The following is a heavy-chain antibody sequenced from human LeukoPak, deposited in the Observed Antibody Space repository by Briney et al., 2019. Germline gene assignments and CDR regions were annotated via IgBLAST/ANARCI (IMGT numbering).Heavy chain of an antibody. D-gene: IGHD3-9*01. V-gene: IGHV4-34*01. Sequence: PSETLSLTCAIYSGSFSGYYWSWIRQPPGKGLEWIGEISHSGSTNYNPSLKSRLTISLDTSKNQFSLKLSSVTAADTAVYYCARGRAYFDWGQGTLVTVSS. CDR3: ARGRAYFD. CDR2: ISHSGST. CDR1: SGSFSGYY. J-gene: IGHJ4*02.